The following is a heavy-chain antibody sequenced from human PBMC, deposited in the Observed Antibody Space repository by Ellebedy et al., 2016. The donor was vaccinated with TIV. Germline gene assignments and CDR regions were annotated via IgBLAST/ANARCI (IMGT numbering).Heavy chain of an antibody. Sequence: GESLKISCTASGFTLNNYWMTWVRQAPGKGLEWVANINEDGTKKHYVDSVRGRFTISRDYSVNSLFLQMNSLGAEDTAVYYCARAIYGASYLWGRGTLVTVSS. CDR2: INEDGTKK. CDR1: GFTLNNYW. V-gene: IGHV3-7*01. J-gene: IGHJ2*01. D-gene: IGHD4-17*01. CDR3: ARAIYGASYL.